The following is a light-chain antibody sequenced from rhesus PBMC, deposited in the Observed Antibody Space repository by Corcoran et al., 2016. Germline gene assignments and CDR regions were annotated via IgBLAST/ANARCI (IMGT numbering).Light chain of an antibody. Sequence: ETVVTQSPATLSLSSGERATFSCRASQTVGSHLAWYQQKPGQAPNLLIYQASIRATGIPDRFSGSGSEVEFTLPVSSLGPEDVGAYYCQQYSNWPPLTFGGGTKVELK. CDR3: QQYSNWPPLT. CDR2: QAS. J-gene: IGKJ4*01. V-gene: IGKV3-42*02. CDR1: QTVGSH.